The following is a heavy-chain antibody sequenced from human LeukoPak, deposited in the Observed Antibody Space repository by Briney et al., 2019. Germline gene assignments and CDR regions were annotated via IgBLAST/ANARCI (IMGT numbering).Heavy chain of an antibody. D-gene: IGHD1-26*01. V-gene: IGHV1-24*01. CDR2: FDPEDGET. CDR1: GYTLTELS. CDR3: ETEGYGGSFVDVFDI. Sequence: ASVKVSCKVSGYTLTELSMHWVRQAPGKGLEWMGGFDPEDGETIYAQKFQGRVTMTEDTSTDTAYMELSSLRSEDTAVYYCETEGYGGSFVDVFDIWGQGKMVTVSS. J-gene: IGHJ3*02.